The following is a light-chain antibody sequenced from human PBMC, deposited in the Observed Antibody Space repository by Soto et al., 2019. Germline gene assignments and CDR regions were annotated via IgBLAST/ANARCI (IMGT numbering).Light chain of an antibody. Sequence: DIQMTQSPSSVSASVGDRVSTACRASQGISIWLAWYQQKTGKAPKILIYSASTLHSGVSSRFSGGGSGTEFTLTISRLQPEDFETYYCQQSDSLPLTFGGGTKVDIK. CDR1: QGISIW. CDR2: SAS. J-gene: IGKJ4*01. CDR3: QQSDSLPLT. V-gene: IGKV1-12*01.